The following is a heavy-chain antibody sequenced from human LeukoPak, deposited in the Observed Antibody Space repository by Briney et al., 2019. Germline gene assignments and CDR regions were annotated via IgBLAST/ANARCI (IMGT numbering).Heavy chain of an antibody. CDR2: ISAYNGNT. CDR1: GYIFTSYG. D-gene: IGHD3-10*01. J-gene: IGHJ3*02. V-gene: IGHV1-18*01. Sequence: ASVKVSCKASGYIFTSYGISWVRQAPGQGLEWMGWISAYNGNTHYAQKLQGRVTMTTDTSTSTAYMELRSLRSDDTAVYYCAREAASMVRGVIIKEESCAFDIWGQGTMVTVSS. CDR3: AREAASMVRGVIIKEESCAFDI.